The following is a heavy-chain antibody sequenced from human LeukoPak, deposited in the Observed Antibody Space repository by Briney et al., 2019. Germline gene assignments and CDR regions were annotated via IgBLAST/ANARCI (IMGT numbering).Heavy chain of an antibody. Sequence: GASVKVSCKASGYTFTGYSVHWVRQAPGQGLEWMGMINLSGGSTSYAQKFQGRVTMTRDTSTTTVYMELSNLRSEDTAVYYCARVLYSSGCYDYWGQGTLVAVSS. V-gene: IGHV1-46*01. D-gene: IGHD6-19*01. CDR3: ARVLYSSGCYDY. J-gene: IGHJ4*02. CDR1: GYTFTGYS. CDR2: INLSGGST.